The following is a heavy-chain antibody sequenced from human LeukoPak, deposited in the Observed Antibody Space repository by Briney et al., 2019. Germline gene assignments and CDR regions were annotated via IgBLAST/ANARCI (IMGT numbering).Heavy chain of an antibody. CDR3: AKGGYSSGWYGDY. Sequence: GGSLRLYCAASGFTFSSYAMSWVRQAPGKGLEWVSAISGSGGSTYCADSVKGRFTISRDNSKNTLYLQMNSLRAEDTAVYYCAKGGYSSGWYGDYWGQGTLVTVSS. J-gene: IGHJ4*02. D-gene: IGHD6-19*01. CDR2: ISGSGGST. CDR1: GFTFSSYA. V-gene: IGHV3-23*01.